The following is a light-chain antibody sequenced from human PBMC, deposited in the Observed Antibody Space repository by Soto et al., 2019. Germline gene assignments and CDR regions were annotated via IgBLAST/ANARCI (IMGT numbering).Light chain of an antibody. CDR1: QSISSW. CDR3: QQYNSYSWT. CDR2: DAS. Sequence: DIQVTQSPSTLSASVGSRVTITCRASQSISSWLAWYQQKQGKAPKLMIYDASSLESGVPSRFSGSGYGTEFNLTISSLQTDDFATYYCQQYNSYSWTFGQGTKVDIK. V-gene: IGKV1-5*01. J-gene: IGKJ1*01.